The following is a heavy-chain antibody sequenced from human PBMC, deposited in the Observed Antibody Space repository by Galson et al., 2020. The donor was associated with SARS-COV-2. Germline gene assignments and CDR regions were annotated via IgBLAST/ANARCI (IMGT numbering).Heavy chain of an antibody. CDR2: ISSSSSYI. J-gene: IGHJ4*02. V-gene: IGHV3-21*01. D-gene: IGHD7-27*01. CDR3: AREASLGYFDY. CDR1: GFTFSSYS. Sequence: GESLKISCAASGFTFSSYSMNWVRQAPGKGLEWVPSISSSSSYIYYADSVKGRFTISRDNSKNTLYLQMNSLRAEDTAVYYCAREASLGYFDYWGQGTLVTVSS.